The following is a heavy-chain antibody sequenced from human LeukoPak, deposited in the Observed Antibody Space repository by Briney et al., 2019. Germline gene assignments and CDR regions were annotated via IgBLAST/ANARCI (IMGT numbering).Heavy chain of an antibody. J-gene: IGHJ3*02. Sequence: PGGSLRLSCAASGFTFSNYGMHWVRQAPGKGLEWVAVISYDGSNKYYADSVKGRFTISRDNSKNTLYLQMNSLRVEDTAVYYCARRERLGYSYGRGTLDIWGQGTMVTVSS. V-gene: IGHV3-30*03. CDR3: ARRERLGYSYGRGTLDI. D-gene: IGHD5-18*01. CDR2: ISYDGSNK. CDR1: GFTFSNYG.